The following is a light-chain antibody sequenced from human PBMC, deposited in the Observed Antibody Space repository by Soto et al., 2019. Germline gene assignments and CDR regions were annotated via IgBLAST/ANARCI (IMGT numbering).Light chain of an antibody. CDR1: QDISIY. J-gene: IGKJ4*01. CDR2: TSS. CDR3: QKHDNAPLT. Sequence: DIQMTQSPSSLSASVGDRVTITCRSSQDISIYLSWYQQKPGKVPKLLIYTSSTLQSGVPSRFSGSGSGTDFTLTISSLQPDDVATYYCQKHDNAPLTFGGGTKVDI. V-gene: IGKV1-27*01.